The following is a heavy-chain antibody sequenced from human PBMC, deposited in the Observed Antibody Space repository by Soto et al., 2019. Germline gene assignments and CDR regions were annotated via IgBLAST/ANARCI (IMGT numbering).Heavy chain of an antibody. CDR2: IKPGTGAT. CDR3: ARGYYYDSSGYYLDH. CDR1: GYSFTSHV. V-gene: IGHV1-3*01. Sequence: QVRLLQSGAVAMKTAASVELSCEASGYSFTSHVIHWLRQAPGERLEGMGWIKPGTGATKYLQTLQDRVTSSRDTSATIVNLEMRRLRSEDTAVYYWARGYYYDSSGYYLDHWGKGTLVTVYS. D-gene: IGHD3-22*01. J-gene: IGHJ4*02.